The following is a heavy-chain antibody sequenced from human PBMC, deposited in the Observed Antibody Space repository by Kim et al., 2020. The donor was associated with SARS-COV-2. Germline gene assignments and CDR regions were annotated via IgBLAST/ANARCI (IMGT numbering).Heavy chain of an antibody. J-gene: IGHJ4*02. D-gene: IGHD6-13*01. CDR1: GGSISSSSYY. Sequence: SETLSLTCTVSGGSISSSSYYWGWIRQPPGKGLEWIGSIYYSGSTYYNPSLKSRVTISVDTSKNQFSLKLNSVTAADKAVYYCARSLADSSSWYWVDCWGQGTLVTVSS. V-gene: IGHV4-39*01. CDR3: ARSLADSSSWYWVDC. CDR2: IYYSGST.